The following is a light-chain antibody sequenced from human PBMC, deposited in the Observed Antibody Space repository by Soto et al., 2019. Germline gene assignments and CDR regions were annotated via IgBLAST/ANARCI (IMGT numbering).Light chain of an antibody. J-gene: IGKJ4*01. CDR2: TTS. Sequence: EIVLTQSPGTLSLSPGERATLSCRASQSVGRSLAWYQQKPGQAPRLLIYTTSNRATGIPDRFIGSGSGTDFTLTISRLEPEDFAVYYGQLFDSSLPFGGGTKVEIK. CDR1: QSVGRS. V-gene: IGKV3-20*01. CDR3: QLFDSSLP.